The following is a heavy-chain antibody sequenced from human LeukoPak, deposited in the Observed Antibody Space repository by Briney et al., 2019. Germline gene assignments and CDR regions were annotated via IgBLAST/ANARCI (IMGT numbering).Heavy chain of an antibody. V-gene: IGHV3-21*01. CDR1: GFTFPAYA. J-gene: IGHJ4*02. Sequence: KPGRSLRLSCVASGFTFPAYAVHWVRQAPGKGLEWVSSISSSSSYIYYADSVKGRFTISRDNAKNSLYLQMNSLRAEDTAVYYCARAVGASSVDYWGQGTLVTVSS. CDR3: ARAVGASSVDY. D-gene: IGHD1-26*01. CDR2: ISSSSSYI.